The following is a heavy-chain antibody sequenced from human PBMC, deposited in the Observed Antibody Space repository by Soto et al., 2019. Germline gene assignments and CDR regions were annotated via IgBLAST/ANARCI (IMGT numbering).Heavy chain of an antibody. V-gene: IGHV1-18*01. CDR1: GYTFSNYG. D-gene: IGHD2-2*01. Sequence: QVQLVQSGGEVKRPGASVKVSCKTSGYTFSNYGITWVGQAPGKPLEWLGWISLYSDGTNYAQKFQGRVSMTTDTSTTTAYMELRSLRSDDTAVYYCARVVPGAEAWFGPWGQGTLVTVSS. CDR2: ISLYSDGT. CDR3: ARVVPGAEAWFGP. J-gene: IGHJ5*02.